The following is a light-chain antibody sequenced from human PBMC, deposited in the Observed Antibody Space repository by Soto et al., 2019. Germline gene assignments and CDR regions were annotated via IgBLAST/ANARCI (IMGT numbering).Light chain of an antibody. CDR2: SNN. Sequence: QSVLTQPPSASGTPGQRVTISCSGSSSNIGSHTVNWYQQLPGTAPKLLIYSNNQRPSGVPDRFSGSKSGTSASLAISGLQSEDEADYYCAAWDDSLNGPEVVFGGGTKLTVL. V-gene: IGLV1-44*01. J-gene: IGLJ2*01. CDR1: SSNIGSHT. CDR3: AAWDDSLNGPEVV.